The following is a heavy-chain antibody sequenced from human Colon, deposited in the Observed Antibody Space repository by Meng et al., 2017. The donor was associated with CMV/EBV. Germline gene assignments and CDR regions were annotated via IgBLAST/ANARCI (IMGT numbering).Heavy chain of an antibody. V-gene: IGHV3-11*01. CDR3: ATRNLHCDHNNCLQYYFDN. Sequence: GESLKISCEASGFSFSEFYMTWVRQAPGKGLEWVAYISGASGTRRYADSVEGRFTISRDNAKKSLYLQLDNLRAEDTAKYFCATRNLHCDHNNCLQYYFDNWGQGTLVTVSS. CDR1: GFSFSEFY. J-gene: IGHJ4*02. D-gene: IGHD1-1*01. CDR2: ISGASGTR.